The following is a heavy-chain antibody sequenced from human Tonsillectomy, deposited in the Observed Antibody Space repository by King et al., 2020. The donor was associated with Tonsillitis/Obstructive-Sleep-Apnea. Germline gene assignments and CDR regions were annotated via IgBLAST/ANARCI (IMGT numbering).Heavy chain of an antibody. Sequence: TLKESGPVLVKPTETLTLTCTVSGFSLSNARMGVSWLRQPPGKALECLAHIFSSDKKYSRTSLKSRLTISKDTSKSQVVLTMTNMDPVDTATYYCARMESYYYMDVWGKGTTVTVSS. CDR1: GFSLSNARMG. V-gene: IGHV2-26*01. J-gene: IGHJ6*03. CDR3: ARMESYYYMDV. D-gene: IGHD3-10*01. CDR2: IFSSDKK.